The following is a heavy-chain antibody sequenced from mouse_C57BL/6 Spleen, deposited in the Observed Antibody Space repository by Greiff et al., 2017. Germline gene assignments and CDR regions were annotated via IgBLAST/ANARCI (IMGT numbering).Heavy chain of an antibody. D-gene: IGHD3-2*02. J-gene: IGHJ2*01. CDR2: ISGGGGNT. Sequence: EVQRVESGGGLVKPGGSLKLSCAASGFTFSSYTMSWVRQTPEKRLEWVATISGGGGNTYYPDSVKGRFTISRDNAKNTLYLQMSSLRSEDTALYYCARPTDPAQAGYYFDYWGQGTTLTVSS. CDR1: GFTFSSYT. CDR3: ARPTDPAQAGYYFDY. V-gene: IGHV5-9*01.